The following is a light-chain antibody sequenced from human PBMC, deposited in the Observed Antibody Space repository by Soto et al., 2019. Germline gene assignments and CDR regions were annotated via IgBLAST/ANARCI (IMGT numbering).Light chain of an antibody. V-gene: IGKV3-11*01. J-gene: IGKJ5*01. CDR2: DAS. Sequence: EIVLTQSPATLSLSPGERATLSCRASQSCSSYLAWYQQKPGQAPRLLIYDASNRATGIPARFSGSGSGTDFTLTISSLEPEDFAVYYCQQRSNWPPFTFGQGTRLEIK. CDR3: QQRSNWPPFT. CDR1: QSCSSY.